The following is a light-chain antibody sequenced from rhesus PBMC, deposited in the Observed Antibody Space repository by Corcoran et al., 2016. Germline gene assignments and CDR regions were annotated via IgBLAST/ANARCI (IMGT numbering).Light chain of an antibody. CDR1: QGISNN. CDR2: YAS. Sequence: DIQMTQSPSSLSASVGDTVTITCRASQGISNNLAWYQQKPGKVHKLLIYYASTLQSGVPSRFSCIGSGTDFTLTISSLQPEDFATYYCQHGYDHPYSFGQGTKVEIK. CDR3: QHGYDHPYS. V-gene: IGKV1S15*01. J-gene: IGKJ2*01.